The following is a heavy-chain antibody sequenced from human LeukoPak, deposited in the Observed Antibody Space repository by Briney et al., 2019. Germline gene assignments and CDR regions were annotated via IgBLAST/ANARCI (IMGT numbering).Heavy chain of an antibody. J-gene: IGHJ4*02. D-gene: IGHD6-13*01. CDR1: AFTFGNYG. CDR3: AKDRQQLANFDY. Sequence: GGSLRLSCATSAFTFGNYGMSWVRQAPGKGLEWVSGLSSGGGTTYYADSVKGRFSISRDNSKNTLYLQMNSLRAEDTAIYYCAKDRQQLANFDYWGQGTLVTVSS. V-gene: IGHV3-23*01. CDR2: LSSGGGTT.